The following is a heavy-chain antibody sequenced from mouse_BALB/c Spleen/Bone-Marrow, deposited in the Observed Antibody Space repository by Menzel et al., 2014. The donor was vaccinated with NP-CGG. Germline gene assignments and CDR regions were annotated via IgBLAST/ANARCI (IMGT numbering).Heavy chain of an antibody. J-gene: IGHJ3*01. CDR2: IDPANGNT. CDR3: AMFAY. V-gene: IGHV14-3*02. CDR1: GFNIKDTY. Sequence: EVKLVESGAALVKPGASVKLSCTASGFNIKDTYMHWVKQRPEQGLEWIGRIDPANGNTKYDPKFQGKATITADTSSNTAYLQLSSLTSEDTAVYYCAMFAYWGQGTLVTVSA.